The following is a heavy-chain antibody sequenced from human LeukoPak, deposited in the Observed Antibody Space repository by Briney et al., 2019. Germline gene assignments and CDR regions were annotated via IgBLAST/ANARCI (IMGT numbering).Heavy chain of an antibody. Sequence: GGSLRLSCAASGFTFSSYGMHWVRQAPGKGLEWVAFIRYDGSNKYYADSVKGRFTISRDNSKNTLYLQMNSLRAEDTAVYYCAKDYGSGSYSTYFDYWGQGTLVTVSS. CDR1: GFTFSSYG. D-gene: IGHD3-10*01. CDR2: IRYDGSNK. V-gene: IGHV3-30*02. J-gene: IGHJ4*02. CDR3: AKDYGSGSYSTYFDY.